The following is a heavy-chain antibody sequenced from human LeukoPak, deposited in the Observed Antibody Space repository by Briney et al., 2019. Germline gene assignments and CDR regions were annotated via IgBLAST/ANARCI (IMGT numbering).Heavy chain of an antibody. D-gene: IGHD6-13*01. CDR1: GFTFSSYG. Sequence: GGSLRLSCAASGFTFSSYGMHWVRQAPGKGLEGVAFIRYDGSNKYYADSVKGRFTISRDNSKNTLYLQMNILRAEDTAVYYCAKDHHIAAAVASRSWFDPWDQGTLVTVSS. V-gene: IGHV3-30*02. CDR3: AKDHHIAAAVASRSWFDP. J-gene: IGHJ5*02. CDR2: IRYDGSNK.